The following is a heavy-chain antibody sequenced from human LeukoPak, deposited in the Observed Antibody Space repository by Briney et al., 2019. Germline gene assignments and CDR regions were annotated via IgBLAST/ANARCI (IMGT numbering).Heavy chain of an antibody. V-gene: IGHV4-30-4*08. CDR1: GGSISSGDYY. J-gene: IGHJ4*02. CDR3: ARDRKKFVVAGPELDY. D-gene: IGHD6-19*01. Sequence: PSQTLSLTCTVSGGSISSGDYYWSWIRQPPGKGLEWIVYIYYSGSTYYNPSLKSRVTISVDTSNNQSSLKLSSVTAADTAVYYCARDRKKFVVAGPELDYWGQGTLVTVSS. CDR2: IYYSGST.